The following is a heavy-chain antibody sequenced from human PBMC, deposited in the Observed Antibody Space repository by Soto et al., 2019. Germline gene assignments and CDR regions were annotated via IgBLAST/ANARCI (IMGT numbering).Heavy chain of an antibody. J-gene: IGHJ1*01. V-gene: IGHV3-9*01. CDR2: INWNSGSI. CDR1: GFTFDDYA. D-gene: IGHD6-13*01. Sequence: EVQLVESGGGLVQPGRSLRLSCAASGFTFDDYAMHWVRQVPGKGLEWVSGINWNSGSICYGDSVKGRFAISRDNAKNPRPQQINRLSAADTAFCYCVAAEGIKCYSGRFRRWGQRPRVT. CDR3: VAAEGIKCYSGRFRR.